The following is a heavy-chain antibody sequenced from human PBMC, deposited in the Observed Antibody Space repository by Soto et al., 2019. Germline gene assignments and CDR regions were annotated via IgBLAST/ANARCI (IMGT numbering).Heavy chain of an antibody. CDR2: ISYDGSNK. D-gene: IGHD3-10*01. J-gene: IGHJ4*02. CDR1: GFTFSSYG. V-gene: IGHV3-30*18. Sequence: GGSLRLSCAASGFTFSSYGMHWVRQAPGKGLEWVAVISYDGSNKYYADSVKGRFTISRDNSKNTLYLQMNSLRAEDTAVYYCAKDPRIYGSGSYSTFDYWGQGTLVTVSS. CDR3: AKDPRIYGSGSYSTFDY.